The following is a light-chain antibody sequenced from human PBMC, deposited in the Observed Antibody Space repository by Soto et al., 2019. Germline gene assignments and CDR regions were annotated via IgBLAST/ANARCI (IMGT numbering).Light chain of an antibody. J-gene: IGLJ1*01. CDR3: AAWDDSLSAHHYV. V-gene: IGLV1-47*01. CDR2: RNN. Sequence: QSVLTQPPSASGTPGQRVTISCSGSSSNIGSNYVYWYQQLPGTAPKLLIYRNNQRPSGVPDRFSGSKSGTSTSLAISGLRSEDEADYYCAAWDDSLSAHHYVLGTGTKVTVL. CDR1: SSNIGSNY.